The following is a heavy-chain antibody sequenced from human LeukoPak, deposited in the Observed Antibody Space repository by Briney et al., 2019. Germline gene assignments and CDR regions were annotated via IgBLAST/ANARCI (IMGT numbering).Heavy chain of an antibody. CDR2: IYYSGGT. Sequence: SETLSLTCTVSGGSISSYYWSWIRQPPGKGLEWIGYIYYSGGTNYNPSLKSRVTISVDTSKNQFSLKLSSVTAADTAVYYCAREGNSLNYYYYGMDVWGQGTTVTVSS. CDR1: GGSISSYY. CDR3: AREGNSLNYYYYGMDV. D-gene: IGHD3-16*02. J-gene: IGHJ6*02. V-gene: IGHV4-59*01.